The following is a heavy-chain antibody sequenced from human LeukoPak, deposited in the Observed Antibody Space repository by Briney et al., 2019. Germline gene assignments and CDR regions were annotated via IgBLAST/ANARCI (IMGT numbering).Heavy chain of an antibody. Sequence: GGSLRLSCAASGFTFSRYSINWVRQAPGKGLEWVSSISSSSYIYYADSVKGRFTISRDNAKNSLYLQMNSLRAEDTAVYYCARDLVPTYYYDGSGYYSFDYWGQGTLVTVSS. CDR3: ARDLVPTYYYDGSGYYSFDY. D-gene: IGHD3-22*01. V-gene: IGHV3-21*01. CDR2: ISSSSYI. CDR1: GFTFSRYS. J-gene: IGHJ4*02.